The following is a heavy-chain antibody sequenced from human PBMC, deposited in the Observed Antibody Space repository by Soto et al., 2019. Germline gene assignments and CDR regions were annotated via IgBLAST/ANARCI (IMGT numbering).Heavy chain of an antibody. CDR1: GFTVSRNH. V-gene: IGHV3-53*01. CDR2: IYAGGNT. Sequence: VQLVESGGGLMQPGGSLRLSCAASGFTVSRNHMTWVRQAPGGGPEWVSNIYAGGNTYHADSVRGRFTISRDNSKNMLYLQMNSLRAEDTAVYYCATGVDTAKAGYWGQGTLVTVSS. J-gene: IGHJ4*02. D-gene: IGHD5-18*01. CDR3: ATGVDTAKAGY.